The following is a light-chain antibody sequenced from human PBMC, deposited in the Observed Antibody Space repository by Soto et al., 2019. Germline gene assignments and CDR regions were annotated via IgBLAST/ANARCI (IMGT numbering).Light chain of an antibody. Sequence: DIQMTQSPSSRSVSVVDRGTITFLASQSISSYLNWYQQKPGEAPKLLIYGSSSLHYGVPSRFSGSGSGSAFTLTISSLQPEDSATYYCQQSFTAPINCGQGTRREI. CDR1: QSISSY. J-gene: IGKJ5*01. CDR3: QQSFTAPIN. V-gene: IGKV1-39*01. CDR2: GSS.